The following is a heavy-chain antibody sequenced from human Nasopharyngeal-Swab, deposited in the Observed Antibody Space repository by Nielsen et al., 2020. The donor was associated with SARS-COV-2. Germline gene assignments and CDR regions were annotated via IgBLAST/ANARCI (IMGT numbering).Heavy chain of an antibody. CDR3: ARLGANRWMFRELSKGFDY. D-gene: IGHD3-10*02. Sequence: SETLSLTCTVSGGSISSSSYYWSWIRQPPGKGLEWIGEINHSGSTNYNPSLKSRVTISVDTSKNQFSLKLSSVTAADTAVYYCARLGANRWMFRELSKGFDYWGQGTLVTVSS. CDR1: GGSISSSSYY. V-gene: IGHV4-39*07. CDR2: INHSGST. J-gene: IGHJ4*02.